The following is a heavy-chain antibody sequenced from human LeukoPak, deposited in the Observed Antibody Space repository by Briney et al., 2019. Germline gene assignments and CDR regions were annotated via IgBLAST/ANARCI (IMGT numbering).Heavy chain of an antibody. D-gene: IGHD3-22*01. CDR3: AGGGVSSAYVDY. Sequence: ASVTVSCKASGYTFINYGITWVRQAPGQGLEWMGWISGYNDNTNYAQNLQGRVTMSADTSTNTTYMELRGLRFDDTAVYYCAGGGVSSAYVDYWGQGTLVSVSS. CDR1: GYTFINYG. J-gene: IGHJ4*02. CDR2: ISGYNDNT. V-gene: IGHV1-18*04.